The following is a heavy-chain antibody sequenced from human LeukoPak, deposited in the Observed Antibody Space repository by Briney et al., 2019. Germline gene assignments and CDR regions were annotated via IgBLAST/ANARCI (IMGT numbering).Heavy chain of an antibody. J-gene: IGHJ4*02. V-gene: IGHV3-30-3*01. CDR3: ASDEPTVTTGPPVGS. CDR1: GFTFSSYA. D-gene: IGHD4-17*01. CDR2: ISYDASNK. Sequence: PGGSLRLSCAASGFTFSSYAMHWVRQAPGKGLEWVAVISYDASNKYYADSVKGRFTISRDNAKNTLYLQMHSLRAEDTAVYYCASDEPTVTTGPPVGSWGQGTLVTVSS.